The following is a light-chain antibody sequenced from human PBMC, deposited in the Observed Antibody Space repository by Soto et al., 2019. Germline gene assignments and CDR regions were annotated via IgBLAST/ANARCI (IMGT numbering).Light chain of an antibody. CDR3: QQYNDWPPVT. J-gene: IGKJ4*01. CDR1: QSVSSN. Sequence: EIVMTQSPGTLSVSPGERATLSCSPSQSVSSNLAWYQQKPGQAPRLLIYGASTRATGIPARFSGRGSGTVFTLTISSLQSEDFAVYYCQQYNDWPPVTFGGGTKVDIK. V-gene: IGKV3-15*01. CDR2: GAS.